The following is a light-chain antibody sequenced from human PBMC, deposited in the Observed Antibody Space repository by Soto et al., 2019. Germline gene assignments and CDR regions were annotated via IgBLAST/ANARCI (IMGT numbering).Light chain of an antibody. CDR3: HQYANWPKT. CDR2: RAS. Sequence: EIVMTQSPPPLSVSPGERATLSCRASQSITTNVAWFQQKPGQAPSLLIFRASVRASGVPARFSGSGSGTEFTLTLSSLQSEDFAVYFCHQYANWPKTFGKGTKVEI. J-gene: IGKJ1*01. V-gene: IGKV3-15*01. CDR1: QSITTN.